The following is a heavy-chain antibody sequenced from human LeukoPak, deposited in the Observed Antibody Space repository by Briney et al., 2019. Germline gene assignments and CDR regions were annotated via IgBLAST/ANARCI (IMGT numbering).Heavy chain of an antibody. D-gene: IGHD4-11*01. CDR2: IYTSGST. J-gene: IGHJ6*02. V-gene: IGHV4-4*07. CDR3: ARDRGTVTQYYYYYYGMDV. CDR1: GGSISSYY. Sequence: KPSETLSLTCTVSGGSISSYYWSWIRQPAGKGLEWIGRIYTSGSTNYNPSLKSRVTMSVDTSKNQFSLKLSSVTAADTAVYYCARDRGTVTQYYYYYYGMDVWGQGTTVTVSS.